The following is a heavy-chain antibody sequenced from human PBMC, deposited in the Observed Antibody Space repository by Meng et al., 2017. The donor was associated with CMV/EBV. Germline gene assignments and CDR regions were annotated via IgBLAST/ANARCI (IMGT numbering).Heavy chain of an antibody. V-gene: IGHV4-34*01. CDR3: ARGGNWFDP. CDR1: GGSFSGYY. Sequence: QLQLQQWGAGMLKPSGTLSLTCAVYGGSFSGYYWSWIRQPPGKGLEWIGEINHSGSTNYNPSLKSRVTISVDTSRNQFSLKLSSVTAADTAVYYCARGGNWFDPWGQGTLVTVSS. CDR2: INHSGST. J-gene: IGHJ5*02.